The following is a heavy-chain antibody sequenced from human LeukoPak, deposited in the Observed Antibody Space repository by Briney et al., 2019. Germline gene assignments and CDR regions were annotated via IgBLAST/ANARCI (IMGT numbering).Heavy chain of an antibody. J-gene: IGHJ5*02. D-gene: IGHD3-3*01. CDR2: INHSGST. Sequence: SETLSLTCAVYGGSFSGYYWSWIRQPPGKGLEWIGEINHSGSTNYNPSLKSRVTISVDTSKNQFSLKLSSVTAADTAVYYCARYAPAVINYDFWIVAPPRFDPWGQGTLVTVSS. CDR3: ARYAPAVINYDFWIVAPPRFDP. CDR1: GGSFSGYY. V-gene: IGHV4-34*01.